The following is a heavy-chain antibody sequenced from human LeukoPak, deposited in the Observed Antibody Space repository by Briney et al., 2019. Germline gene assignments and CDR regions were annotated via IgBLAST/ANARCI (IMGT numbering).Heavy chain of an antibody. CDR1: GFTFSSYS. Sequence: GGSLRLSCAASGFTFSSYSMNWVRQAPGKGLEWVSVIYSGGSTYYADSVKGRFTISRDNSKNTLYLQMNSLRAEDTAVYYCARVLYYYYYMDVWGKGTTVTISS. V-gene: IGHV3-66*01. CDR2: IYSGGST. CDR3: ARVLYYYYYMDV. J-gene: IGHJ6*03.